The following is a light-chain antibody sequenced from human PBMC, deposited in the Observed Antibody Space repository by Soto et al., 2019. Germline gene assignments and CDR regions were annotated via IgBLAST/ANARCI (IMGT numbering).Light chain of an antibody. CDR1: SSNIGAGYD. V-gene: IGLV1-40*01. CDR2: GNS. Sequence: QSVLTQPPSVSGAPGQRVTISCTGSSSNIGAGYDVHWYQQLPGTAPKLLIYGNSNRPSGVPDRFSGSKSGTSASLASTGLQAEDEANFYCQSYDSSLTGPYVFGTGTQLTVL. CDR3: QSYDSSLTGPYV. J-gene: IGLJ1*01.